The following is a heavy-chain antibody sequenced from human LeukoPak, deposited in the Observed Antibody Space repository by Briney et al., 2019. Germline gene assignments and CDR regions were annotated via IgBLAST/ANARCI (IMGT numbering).Heavy chain of an antibody. CDR2: IYTSGST. CDR1: GGSISSSSYY. CDR3: ARHPDYYDSSGFLYFDL. V-gene: IGHV4-61*05. J-gene: IGHJ2*01. Sequence: KPSETLSLTCTVSGGSISSSSYYWGWIRQPPGKGLEWIGYIYTSGSTNYNPSLKSRVTISVDTSKNQFSLKLSSVTAADTAVYYCARHPDYYDSSGFLYFDLWGRGTLVTVSS. D-gene: IGHD3-22*01.